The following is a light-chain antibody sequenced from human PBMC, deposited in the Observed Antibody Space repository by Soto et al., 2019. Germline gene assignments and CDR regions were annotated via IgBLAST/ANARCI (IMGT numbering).Light chain of an antibody. CDR2: DVS. CDR1: SSDIGYYDY. J-gene: IGLJ2*01. CDR3: GSYTTSATGI. Sequence: QSALTQPASVSGSPGQSITISCTGSSSDIGYYDYVSWYQHHPGKAPKLIIFDVSDRPSGVSNRFSGSKSGNTASLTISGLQAEDEADYYGGSYTTSATGIFGGGTKVTVL. V-gene: IGLV2-14*03.